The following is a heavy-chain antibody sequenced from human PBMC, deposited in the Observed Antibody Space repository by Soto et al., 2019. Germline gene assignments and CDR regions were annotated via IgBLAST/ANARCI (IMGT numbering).Heavy chain of an antibody. CDR1: GGSFSGYY. D-gene: IGHD6-19*01. V-gene: IGHV4-34*01. J-gene: IGHJ4*02. CDR3: ARGGLLPDY. Sequence: PSETLSLTCAVYGGSFSGYYWSWIRQPPGKGLEWIGEINHSGSTSYNPSLKSRVTISVDTSKNQFSLKLSSVTAADTAVYYCARGGLLPDYWGQGTLVTVSS. CDR2: INHSGST.